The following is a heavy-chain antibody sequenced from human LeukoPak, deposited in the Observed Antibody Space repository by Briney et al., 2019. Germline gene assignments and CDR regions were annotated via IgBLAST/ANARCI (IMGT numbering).Heavy chain of an antibody. CDR1: GFTFSSYS. J-gene: IGHJ3*02. CDR3: ARADFSLEYSSSPDAFDI. V-gene: IGHV3-7*01. D-gene: IGHD6-6*01. Sequence: GGSLRLSCAASGFTFSSYSMNWVRQAPGKGLEWVANIKQDGSEKYYMDSVKGRFTISRDNAKNSLYLQMNSLRAEDTAVYYCARADFSLEYSSSPDAFDIWGQGTMVTVSS. CDR2: IKQDGSEK.